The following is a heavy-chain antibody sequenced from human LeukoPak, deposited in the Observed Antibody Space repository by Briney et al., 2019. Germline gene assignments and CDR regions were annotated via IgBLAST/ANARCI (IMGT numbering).Heavy chain of an antibody. CDR1: GLSFNDDY. V-gene: IGHV3-11*03. CDR2: VSVTGSHT. J-gene: IGHJ4*02. CDR3: ARPDY. Sequence: GGSLRLSCAAASGLSFNDDYMSWIRQAPGKGLEWISYVSVTGSHTNYADSVKGRFTISRDNAKNSLYLQMNSLRAEDTAVYYCARPDYWGQGTLVTVSS.